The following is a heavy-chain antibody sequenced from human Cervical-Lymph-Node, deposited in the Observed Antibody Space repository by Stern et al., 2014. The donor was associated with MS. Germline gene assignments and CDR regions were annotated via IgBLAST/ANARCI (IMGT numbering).Heavy chain of an antibody. J-gene: IGHJ6*02. V-gene: IGHV7-4-1*02. CDR2: INTNTGHP. CDR1: GYSFTNYA. Sequence: QVQLVQSGSELKKPGASVKVSCKASGYSFTNYAMNWVRQAPGQGLEWMGWINTNTGHPSYGQGYTGRFVLSLDTSVSTAYLQSSSLKVEDTAVYYCARGGASWRYGMDVWGQGTTVTVSS. D-gene: IGHD5-12*01. CDR3: ARGGASWRYGMDV.